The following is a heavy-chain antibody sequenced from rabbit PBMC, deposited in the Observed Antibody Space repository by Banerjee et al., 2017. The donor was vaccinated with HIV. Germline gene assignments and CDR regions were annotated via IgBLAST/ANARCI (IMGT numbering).Heavy chain of an antibody. Sequence: QEQLKESGGGLVQPGGSLKLSCKASGFDFSSYYMSWVRQAPGKGLEWIACINTISGDTVYATWAKGRFTISKASWTTVTLQMTSLTAADTASYFCARDLAGVIGWNFNLWGPGTLVTVS. J-gene: IGHJ4*01. CDR2: INTISGDT. CDR3: ARDLAGVIGWNFNL. D-gene: IGHD4-1*01. V-gene: IGHV1S45*01. CDR1: GFDFSSYYM.